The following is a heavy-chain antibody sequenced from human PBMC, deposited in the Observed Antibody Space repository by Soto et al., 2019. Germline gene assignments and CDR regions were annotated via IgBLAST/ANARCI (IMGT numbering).Heavy chain of an antibody. D-gene: IGHD3-16*02. Sequence: SETLSLTCTVSGGSISSGGYYWSWIRQHPGKGLEWIGYIYYSGSTYYNQSLKSRVTISVDTSKNQFSLKLSSVTAADTAVYYCARTFGGVITRLDYWGQGTLVTVSS. CDR3: ARTFGGVITRLDY. CDR1: GGSISSGGYY. V-gene: IGHV4-31*03. CDR2: IYYSGST. J-gene: IGHJ4*02.